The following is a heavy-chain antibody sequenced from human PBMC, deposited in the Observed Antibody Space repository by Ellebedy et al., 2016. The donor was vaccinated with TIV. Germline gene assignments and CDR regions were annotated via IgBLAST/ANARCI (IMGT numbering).Heavy chain of an antibody. V-gene: IGHV4-39*07. CDR1: GGSISSSGYY. CDR2: IYYSGTT. Sequence: SETLSLTCTVSGGSISSSGYYWGWIRQPPGKGLEWIGSIYYSGTTYYNPSLKSRVTISVDTSKNQLSLKMSSVTAADTAVYYCARVGTTMGYWGQGNLVTVSS. CDR3: ARVGTTMGY. D-gene: IGHD2/OR15-2a*01. J-gene: IGHJ4*02.